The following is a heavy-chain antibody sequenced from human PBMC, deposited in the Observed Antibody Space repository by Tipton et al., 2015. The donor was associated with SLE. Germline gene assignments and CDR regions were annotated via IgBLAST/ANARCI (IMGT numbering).Heavy chain of an antibody. D-gene: IGHD5/OR15-5a*01. CDR3: ARLPSVAAFDI. CDR1: GYSYSSYW. Sequence: VQLVQSGVEVKKPGESLKISCKGSGYSYSSYWIAWVRQKPGKGLEWMGSIRPGDSDARYSPSFQDQVTISADKSITTAYLQWNSLKASDTAMYYCARLPSVAAFDIWGQGTMVIVSS. J-gene: IGHJ3*02. CDR2: IRPGDSDA. V-gene: IGHV5-51*03.